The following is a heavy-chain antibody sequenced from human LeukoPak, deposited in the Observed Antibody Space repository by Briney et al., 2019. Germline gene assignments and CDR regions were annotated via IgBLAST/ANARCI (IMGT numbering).Heavy chain of an antibody. CDR2: ISSSSSYI. Sequence: GGSLRLSCAASGFSFSRYSMNWVRQAPGKGLEWVSSISSSSSYIYYADSVKGRFTISRDNAKNSLYLQMNSLRAEDTAVYYCARGIAVAGDAFDIWGQGTMVTVSS. J-gene: IGHJ3*02. D-gene: IGHD6-19*01. CDR1: GFSFSRYS. V-gene: IGHV3-21*01. CDR3: ARGIAVAGDAFDI.